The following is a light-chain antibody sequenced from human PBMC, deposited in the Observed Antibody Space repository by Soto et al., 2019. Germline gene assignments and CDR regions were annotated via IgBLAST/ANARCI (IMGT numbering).Light chain of an antibody. Sequence: EIVLTQSPATLSLSPGERATLSCRASQSVSSYLAWYQQKPGQAPRLLIYNAFNRATGIPNRFSGSGSGTDFTLTISRLEPEDFAVYYCQQYGSSPGTFGGGTKVDIK. CDR1: QSVSSY. CDR2: NAF. V-gene: IGKV3-20*01. CDR3: QQYGSSPGT. J-gene: IGKJ4*01.